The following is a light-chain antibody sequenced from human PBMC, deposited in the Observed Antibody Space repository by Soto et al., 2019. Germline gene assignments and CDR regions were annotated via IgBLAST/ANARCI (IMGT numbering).Light chain of an antibody. Sequence: EIVLTQSPCTLSLSPGEXATLSCRASQSVSSNYLAWYQQKPGQAPRLLIYGASSRATGIPDRFSGSGSGTDFTLSISRLESEDFAVYYCQQYGSSPRTFGQGTKVDIK. J-gene: IGKJ1*01. CDR3: QQYGSSPRT. V-gene: IGKV3-20*01. CDR1: QSVSSNY. CDR2: GAS.